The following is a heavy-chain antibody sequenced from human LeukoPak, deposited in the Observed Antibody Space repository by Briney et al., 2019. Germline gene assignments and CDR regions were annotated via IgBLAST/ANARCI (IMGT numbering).Heavy chain of an antibody. CDR1: GGSFSGYY. CDR2: IYYSGST. CDR3: ARDAETYYYDSSGYIGLRYFDY. J-gene: IGHJ4*02. Sequence: SETLSLTCAAYGGSFSGYYWSWIRQHPGKGLEWIGYIYYSGSTYYNPSLKSRVTISVDTSKNQFSLKLSPVTAADTAVYYCARDAETYYYDSSGYIGLRYFDYWGQGTLVTVSS. V-gene: IGHV4-31*11. D-gene: IGHD3-22*01.